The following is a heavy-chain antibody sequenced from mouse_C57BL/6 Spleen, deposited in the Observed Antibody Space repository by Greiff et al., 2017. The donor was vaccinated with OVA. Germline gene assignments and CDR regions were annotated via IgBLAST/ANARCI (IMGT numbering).Heavy chain of an antibody. V-gene: IGHV1-84*01. Sequence: LQESGPELVKPGASVKISCKASGYTFTDYYINWVKQRPGQGLEWIGWFYPGSGNTKYNEKFKGQATLTVDTSSSTAYMQLSSLTSEDSAVYFCARTGTYYFDYWGQGTTLTVSS. D-gene: IGHD3-3*01. CDR2: FYPGSGNT. CDR1: GYTFTDYY. CDR3: ARTGTYYFDY. J-gene: IGHJ2*01.